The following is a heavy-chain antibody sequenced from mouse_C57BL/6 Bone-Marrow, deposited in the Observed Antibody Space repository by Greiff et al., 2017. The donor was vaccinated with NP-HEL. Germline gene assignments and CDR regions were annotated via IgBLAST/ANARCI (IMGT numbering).Heavy chain of an antibody. Sequence: DVKLVESGGDLVKPGGSLKLSCAASGFTFSSYGMSWVRQTPDKRLEWVATLSSGGSYTYYPDSVTGRFTISRDNAKNTLYLQMSSLKSEDTAMYYCARIYDGYYYAMDYWGQGTSVTVSS. CDR2: LSSGGSYT. D-gene: IGHD2-3*01. J-gene: IGHJ4*01. CDR3: ARIYDGYYYAMDY. CDR1: GFTFSSYG. V-gene: IGHV5-6*02.